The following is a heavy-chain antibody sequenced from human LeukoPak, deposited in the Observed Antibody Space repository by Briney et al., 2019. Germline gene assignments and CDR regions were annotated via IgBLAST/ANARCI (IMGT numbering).Heavy chain of an antibody. D-gene: IGHD2-2*01. V-gene: IGHV1-18*01. CDR2: ISAYNGNT. Sequence: GASVKVSCKASGYTFTSYGISWVRQAPGQGLEWMGWISAYNGNTNYAQKFQGRVTMTRDTSISTAYMELSRLRSDDTAVYYCTGLSMPHGRRYFDYWGQGTLVTVSS. CDR3: TGLSMPHGRRYFDY. CDR1: GYTFTSYG. J-gene: IGHJ4*02.